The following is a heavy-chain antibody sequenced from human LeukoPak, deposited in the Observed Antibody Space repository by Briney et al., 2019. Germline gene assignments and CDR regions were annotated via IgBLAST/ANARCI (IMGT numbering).Heavy chain of an antibody. D-gene: IGHD3-10*01. CDR1: GFTFSNAW. J-gene: IGHJ4*02. Sequence: PGGSLRLSCAASGFTFSNAWLNWVRQATGKGLEWVGHIKSKTDGGTTDYAAPVKGRFTISRDDSKNTLFLQMNSLKTEDTAVYYCTLPWGSGSYYDYWGQGTLVTVSS. CDR2: IKSKTDGGTT. V-gene: IGHV3-15*01. CDR3: TLPWGSGSYYDY.